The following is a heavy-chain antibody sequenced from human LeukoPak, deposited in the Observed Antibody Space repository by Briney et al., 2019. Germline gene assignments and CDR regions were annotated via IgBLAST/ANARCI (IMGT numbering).Heavy chain of an antibody. CDR3: ARGPYCSSTSCAEGFDI. J-gene: IGHJ3*02. CDR1: GFTFSSYS. Sequence: GGSLRLSCAASGFTFSSYSMNWVRQAPGKGLEWVSYISSSSSTIYYADSVKGRFTISRDNAKNSLYLQMNSLRAEDTAVYYCARGPYCSSTSCAEGFDIWGQGTMVTVSS. V-gene: IGHV3-48*01. D-gene: IGHD2-2*01. CDR2: ISSSSSTI.